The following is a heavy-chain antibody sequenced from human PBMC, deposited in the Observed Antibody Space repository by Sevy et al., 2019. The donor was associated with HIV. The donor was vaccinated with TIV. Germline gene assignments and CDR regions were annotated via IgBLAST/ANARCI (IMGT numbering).Heavy chain of an antibody. CDR1: GYSFTSYW. CDR2: IDPSDSYT. Sequence: GESLKISCKGSGYSFTSYWISWVRQMPGKGLEWMGRIDPSDSYTNYSPSFQGHVTISADKSISTAYLQWSSLKASDTAMYYCARLVVPAAIGNYYYYMYVWGKGTTVTVSS. D-gene: IGHD2-2*01. J-gene: IGHJ6*03. V-gene: IGHV5-10-1*01. CDR3: ARLVVPAAIGNYYYYMYV.